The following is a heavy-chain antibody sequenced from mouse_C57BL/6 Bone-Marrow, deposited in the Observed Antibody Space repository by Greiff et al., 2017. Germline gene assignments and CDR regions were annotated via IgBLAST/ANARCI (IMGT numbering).Heavy chain of an antibody. J-gene: IGHJ4*01. CDR3: ANSYAYDDYTMDY. V-gene: IGHV1-64*01. Sequence: VQLQQPGAELVKPGASVKLSCKASGYTFTNYWMHWVKQRPGQGLEWLGMMHPNGGSPDYNEKFKSEATLSVDNSSRTAYMELSNLTSEDSAVYYCANSYAYDDYTMDYWGQGTSVTVSS. D-gene: IGHD2-2*01. CDR1: GYTFTNYW. CDR2: MHPNGGSP.